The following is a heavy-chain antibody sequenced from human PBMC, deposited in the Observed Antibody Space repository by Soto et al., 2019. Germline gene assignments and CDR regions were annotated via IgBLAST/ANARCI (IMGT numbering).Heavy chain of an antibody. D-gene: IGHD2-15*01. J-gene: IGHJ5*02. Sequence: PGGSLRLSCAASGFTFSDYYMSWIRQAPGKGLEWVSYISSSGSTIYYADSVKGRFTISRDNAKNSLYLQMNSLRAEDTAVYYCARDKGGGSCYSFYPCNWFDPWGQGTLVTVSS. CDR2: ISSSGSTI. CDR3: ARDKGGGSCYSFYPCNWFDP. V-gene: IGHV3-11*01. CDR1: GFTFSDYY.